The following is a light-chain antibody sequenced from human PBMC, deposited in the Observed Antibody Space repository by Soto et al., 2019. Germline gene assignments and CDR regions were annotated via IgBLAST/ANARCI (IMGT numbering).Light chain of an antibody. CDR2: KAS. Sequence: DIQMTQSPSTLSASVGDRVTITCRASQSISSWLAWYQQKPGKAPKLLIYKASSLESGVPSRFSGRGSGTEFTLTISSLQPDDFATYYCQQYNSYSPYTFGQGTKLEIK. CDR3: QQYNSYSPYT. CDR1: QSISSW. J-gene: IGKJ2*01. V-gene: IGKV1-5*03.